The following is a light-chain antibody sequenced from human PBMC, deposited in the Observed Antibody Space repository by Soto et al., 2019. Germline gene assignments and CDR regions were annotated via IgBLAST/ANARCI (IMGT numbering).Light chain of an antibody. V-gene: IGKV1-39*01. J-gene: IGKJ4*01. CDR1: QIASY. Sequence: DIQMTQSPSSLSASVGDRGTITCRASQIASYLNLYQHKPGTAPKLLIYATSTLQSGVPSRFTGSGSGTEFTLTISNLQPEDFATYYCQQTYSSPLTFGGGTTVEI. CDR2: ATS. CDR3: QQTYSSPLT.